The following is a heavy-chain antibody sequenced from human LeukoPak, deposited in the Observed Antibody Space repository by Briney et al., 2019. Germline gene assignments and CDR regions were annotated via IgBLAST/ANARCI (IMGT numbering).Heavy chain of an antibody. V-gene: IGHV4-61*08. CDR2: IYSRGNT. CDR1: GDSVRNDDYY. J-gene: IGHJ4*02. Sequence: SETLSLTCTVSGDSVRNDDYYWNWLRQPPGKGLEWIGYIYSRGNTNDDPSLRSRVTISLDTSKNQFALKLTSVTAADTAVYYCAGGPRQYYYSGSYHYWGQGTLVTVSS. CDR3: AGGPRQYYYSGSYHY. D-gene: IGHD3-10*01.